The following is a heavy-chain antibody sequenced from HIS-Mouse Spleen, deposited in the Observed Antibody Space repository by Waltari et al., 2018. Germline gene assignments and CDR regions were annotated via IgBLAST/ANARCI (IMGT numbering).Heavy chain of an antibody. J-gene: IGHJ3*02. CDR3: ARDPPLLTGGDAFDI. CDR1: GFTFSSYS. D-gene: IGHD7-27*01. V-gene: IGHV3-48*01. Sequence: SGFTFSSYSMNWVRQAPGKGLEWVSYISSSSSTIYYADSVKGRFTISRDNAKNSLYLQMNSLRAEDTAVYYCARDPPLLTGGDAFDIWGQGTMVTVSS. CDR2: ISSSSSTI.